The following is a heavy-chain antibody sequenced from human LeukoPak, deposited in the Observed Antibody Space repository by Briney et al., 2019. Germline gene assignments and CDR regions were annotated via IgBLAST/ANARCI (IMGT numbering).Heavy chain of an antibody. CDR1: GGSISSSGYY. CDR2: IYYSGSN. D-gene: IGHD4-23*01. Sequence: SETLSLTCTVSGGSISSSGYYWGWIRQPPGKGLEWIGSIYYSGSNYYNPSLKSRVTISVDTSKNQFSLKLSSVTAADTAVYYCARPTVVTRRGGYYFDYWGQGTLVTVSS. J-gene: IGHJ4*02. CDR3: ARPTVVTRRGGYYFDY. V-gene: IGHV4-39*01.